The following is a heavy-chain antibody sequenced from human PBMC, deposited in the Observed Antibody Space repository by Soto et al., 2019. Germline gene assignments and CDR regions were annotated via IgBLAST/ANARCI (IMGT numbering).Heavy chain of an antibody. D-gene: IGHD1-26*01. CDR2: IWYDGSNK. CDR1: GFTFSSYG. V-gene: IGHV3-33*01. CDR3: ARDFSFLRGRGNYYYGMDV. Sequence: GGSLRLSCAASGFTFSSYGMHWVRQAPGKGLEWVAVIWYDGSNKYYADSVKGRFTISRDNSKNTLYLQMNSLRAEDTAVYYCARDFSFLRGRGNYYYGMDVWGQGTTVTVSS. J-gene: IGHJ6*02.